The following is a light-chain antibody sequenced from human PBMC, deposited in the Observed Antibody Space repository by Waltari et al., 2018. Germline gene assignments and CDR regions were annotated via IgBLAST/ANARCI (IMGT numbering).Light chain of an antibody. Sequence: DIQMTQSPSTLSASVGDRVTITCRASQSISSWLAWYQQKPGKAPKLLIYTASSLESGVPSRFSGSGSGTEFTLTISSLQPDDFATYYCQHYNLYSETFGQGTKVEIK. CDR2: TAS. J-gene: IGKJ1*01. CDR1: QSISSW. CDR3: QHYNLYSET. V-gene: IGKV1-5*03.